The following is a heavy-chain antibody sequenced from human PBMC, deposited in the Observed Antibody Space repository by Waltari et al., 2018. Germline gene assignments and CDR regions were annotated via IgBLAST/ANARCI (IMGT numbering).Heavy chain of an antibody. J-gene: IGHJ4*02. D-gene: IGHD3-10*01. CDR3: ARDXFTMVRGVTLDX. V-gene: IGHV3-33*01. CDR1: GFTFSSYG. CDR2: IWYDXSNK. Sequence: QXVESGXGVXQPGRSLRLSCEXSGFTFSSYGRHWVRQAPGKGLEWVAXIWYDXSNKYXADSVKGRFTXSRDNSKNTLYLQMNSLXAEDTAVYXCARDXFTMVRGVTLDXWGQGTLVTVSS.